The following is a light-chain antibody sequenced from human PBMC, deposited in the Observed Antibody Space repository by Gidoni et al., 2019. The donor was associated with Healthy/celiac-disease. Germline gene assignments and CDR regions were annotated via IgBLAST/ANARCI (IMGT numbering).Light chain of an antibody. CDR3: QQYGSSPRT. CDR1: QSVPSNY. Sequence: EIVLTQSPGTLSLSPGERATLSCRASQSVPSNYFAWYQQKPGQAPRLLIYYPSTRATGIPDRFSVSGSGTDFTLTISRLEPEDFAVYYCQQYGSSPRTFGQGPRWKSN. CDR2: YPS. V-gene: IGKV3-20*01. J-gene: IGKJ1*01.